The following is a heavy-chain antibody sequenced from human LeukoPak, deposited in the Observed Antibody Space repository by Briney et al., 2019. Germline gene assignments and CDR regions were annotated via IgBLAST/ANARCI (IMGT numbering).Heavy chain of an antibody. CDR2: IYSDGST. CDR1: GFAASTNY. D-gene: IGHD1-26*01. V-gene: IGHV3-66*02. Sequence: GGSLRLSCAASGFAASTNYLSWVRQAPGKGLECVSVIYSDGSTYYTDSVKGRFTISRDNSKNTLYLQMNSLRPEDTAVYYCARDQRSESYYPWGWFDPWGQGTLVTVSS. J-gene: IGHJ5*02. CDR3: ARDQRSESYYPWGWFDP.